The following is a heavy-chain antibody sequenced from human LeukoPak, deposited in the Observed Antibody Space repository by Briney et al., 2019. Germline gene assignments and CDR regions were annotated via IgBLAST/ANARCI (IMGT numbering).Heavy chain of an antibody. D-gene: IGHD3-10*01. CDR2: INPNSGDT. V-gene: IGHV1-2*04. CDR3: ARGAYYYGSGGMVYYFDY. J-gene: IGHJ4*02. Sequence: ASVKVSCKASEYTFTGYSMHWVRQAPGQGLEWMGWINPNSGDTNYAQKFQGWVTMTRDTSISTAYMELSRLRSDDTAVYYCARGAYYYGSGGMVYYFDYWGQGTLVTVSS. CDR1: EYTFTGYS.